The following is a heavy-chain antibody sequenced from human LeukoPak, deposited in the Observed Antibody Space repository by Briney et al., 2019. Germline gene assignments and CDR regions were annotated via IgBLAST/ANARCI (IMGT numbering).Heavy chain of an antibody. J-gene: IGHJ4*02. Sequence: PGGSLRLSCSASGFTFSTYGLHCVRQTPGKGLEYGSAISSNGGSTYYADSVKGRFTISRDNSKDTLYLQMSSLRADDTAVYYCVKDRLRWGGTLDYWGQGTPVTVSS. CDR2: ISSNGGST. CDR1: GFTFSTYG. D-gene: IGHD4-23*01. V-gene: IGHV3-64D*06. CDR3: VKDRLRWGGTLDY.